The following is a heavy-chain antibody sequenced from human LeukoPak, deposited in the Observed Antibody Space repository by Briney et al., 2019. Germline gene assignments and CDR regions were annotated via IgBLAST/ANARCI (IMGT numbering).Heavy chain of an antibody. CDR3: ARDPVQQQTDSGGY. CDR2: IKQDGSEK. J-gene: IGHJ4*02. CDR1: GFTFSSYW. D-gene: IGHD6-13*01. Sequence: GGSLRLSCAASGFTFSSYWMSWVRQAPGKGLEWVANIKQDGSEKYYVDPVKGRFTISRDNAKNSLYLQMNSLRAEDTAVYYCARDPVQQQTDSGGYWGQGTLVTVSS. V-gene: IGHV3-7*01.